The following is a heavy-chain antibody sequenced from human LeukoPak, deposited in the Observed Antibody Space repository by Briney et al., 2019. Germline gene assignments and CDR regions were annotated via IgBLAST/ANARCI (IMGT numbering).Heavy chain of an antibody. D-gene: IGHD3-10*01. V-gene: IGHV4-34*01. CDR2: INHSGST. CDR1: GGSFSGYY. J-gene: IGHJ4*02. CDR3: AAYPFRGDTDYFDH. Sequence: SETLSLTCAVYGGSFSGYYWSWIRQPPGKGLEWIGEINHSGSTNYNPSLKSRVTISVETSNNQFALRLSSVTAADTAVYCCAAYPFRGDTDYFDHWGQGIQVTVSS.